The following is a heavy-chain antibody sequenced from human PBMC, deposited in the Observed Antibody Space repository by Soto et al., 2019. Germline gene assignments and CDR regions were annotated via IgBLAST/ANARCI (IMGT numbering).Heavy chain of an antibody. CDR3: ARHVPTAGYYYGMDV. Sequence: QVQLVQSGAEVKKPGSSVKVSCKASGGTFSSYAISWVRQAPGQGLEWMGGIIPIFGTANYAQKFQGRVTITDDKSTSAAYMELNSLRSEDTAVYFCARHVPTAGYYYGMDVWGQGTTVTDSS. CDR1: GGTFSSYA. D-gene: IGHD2-2*01. CDR2: IIPIFGTA. V-gene: IGHV1-69*14. J-gene: IGHJ6*02.